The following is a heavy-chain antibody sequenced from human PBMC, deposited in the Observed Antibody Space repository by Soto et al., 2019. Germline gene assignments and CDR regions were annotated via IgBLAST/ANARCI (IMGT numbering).Heavy chain of an antibody. D-gene: IGHD3-16*02. CDR1: GFSLDDARVG. CDR3: ARIQDYVWGSYPYDV. Sequence: CGPTLVSPTATLALTCAVSGFSLDDARVGVSWISNIPGRALEWLAHIFSNDEKSYSTSLYNRLTISKDTSKSQVVLTMTNMGPVDTATYFCARIQDYVWGSYPYDVWGQGSLVTVS. CDR2: IFSNDEK. V-gene: IGHV2-26*01. J-gene: IGHJ4*02.